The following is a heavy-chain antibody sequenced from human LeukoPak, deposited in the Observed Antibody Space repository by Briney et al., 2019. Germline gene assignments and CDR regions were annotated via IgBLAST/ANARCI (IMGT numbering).Heavy chain of an antibody. Sequence: PGGSLRLSCAASGFTFSSYGMHWVRQAPGKGLEWVAVISYDGSNKYYADSVKGRFTISRDNSKNTLYLQMNSLRAEDTAVYYYANDQLSSGFSTFDYWGQGTLVTVSS. CDR2: ISYDGSNK. D-gene: IGHD6-19*01. CDR3: ANDQLSSGFSTFDY. CDR1: GFTFSSYG. J-gene: IGHJ4*02. V-gene: IGHV3-30*18.